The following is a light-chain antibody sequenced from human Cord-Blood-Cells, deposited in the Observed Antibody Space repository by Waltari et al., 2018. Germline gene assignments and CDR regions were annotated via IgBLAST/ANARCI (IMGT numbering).Light chain of an antibody. V-gene: IGKV3-11*01. J-gene: IGKJ5*01. CDR3: QQRSNWPPT. CDR2: DAS. Sequence: EIVLTQSPDILSSARGERATLSCRASQSVSSYLAWYQQKPGQAPRLLIYDASNRATGIPARFSGSGSGTDFTLTISSLEPEDFAVYYCQQRSNWPPTFGQGTRLEIK. CDR1: QSVSSY.